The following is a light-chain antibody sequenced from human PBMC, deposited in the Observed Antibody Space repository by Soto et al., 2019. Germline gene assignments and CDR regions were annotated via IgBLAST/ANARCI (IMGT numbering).Light chain of an antibody. V-gene: IGLV2-11*01. CDR2: DVS. Sequence: QSALTQPRSVSGSPGQSVTISCTGTSSDVGGYNYVSWYQQHPGKAPKLMIYDVSKRPSGVPDRFSGSKSGNTASLTISGLQAEDEADYYCAAWDDSLRGWVFGGGTKLTVL. CDR3: AAWDDSLRGWV. CDR1: SSDVGGYNY. J-gene: IGLJ3*02.